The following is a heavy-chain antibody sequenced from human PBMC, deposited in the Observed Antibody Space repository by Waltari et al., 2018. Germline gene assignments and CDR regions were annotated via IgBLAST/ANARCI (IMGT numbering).Heavy chain of an antibody. J-gene: IGHJ6*02. CDR3: ASLPGYYYGMDV. D-gene: IGHD3-10*01. Sequence: QVQLQESGPGLVKPSETLSLTCTVSGGSISSHYWSWIRQPPGKGLEWIGYIYYSGSTNYNPSLKSRVTISVDTSKNQCSLKLSSVTAADTAVYYCASLPGYYYGMDVWGQGTTVTVSS. CDR1: GGSISSHY. CDR2: IYYSGST. V-gene: IGHV4-59*11.